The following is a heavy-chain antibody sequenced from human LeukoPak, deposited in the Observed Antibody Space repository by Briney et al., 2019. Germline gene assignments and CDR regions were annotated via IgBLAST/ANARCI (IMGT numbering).Heavy chain of an antibody. V-gene: IGHV3-7*04. D-gene: IGHD3-10*01. CDR3: ASDGSGRDFSLDY. Sequence: GGSLRLYCVVLGFDTRNYDMRWVRQAPGKGLEWVADIRNDGSNIYNVDSVRGRFTISRDNAKNSLFLQMNSLKDEDTAVYYCASDGSGRDFSLDYWGQGTLVTVSS. CDR2: IRNDGSNI. J-gene: IGHJ4*02. CDR1: GFDTRNYD.